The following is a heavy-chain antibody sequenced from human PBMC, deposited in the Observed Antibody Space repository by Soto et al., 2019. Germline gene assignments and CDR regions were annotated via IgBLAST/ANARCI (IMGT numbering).Heavy chain of an antibody. Sequence: SETLSLTCTVSGGSISSGDYYWSWIRQPPGKGLEWIGYIYYSGSTYYNPSLKSRVTISVDTSKNQFSLKLSSVTAADTAVYYCARDRYYYYGMDVWGQGTTVTVSS. V-gene: IGHV4-30-4*01. CDR3: ARDRYYYYGMDV. CDR1: GGSISSGDYY. CDR2: IYYSGST. J-gene: IGHJ6*02.